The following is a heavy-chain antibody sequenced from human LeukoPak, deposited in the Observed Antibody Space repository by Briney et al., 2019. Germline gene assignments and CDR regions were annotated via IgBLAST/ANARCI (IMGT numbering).Heavy chain of an antibody. CDR1: GFSFSTYG. CDR3: ARDKIVGAKNVNWFDP. Sequence: PGGSLRLSCVGTGFSFSTYGMTWVRQAPGKGLEWVSAISGSGGSTYYADSVKGRFTISRDNAKNTLYLQMNSLRAEDTAVYYCARDKIVGAKNVNWFDPWGQGTLVTVSS. CDR2: ISGSGGST. V-gene: IGHV3-23*01. J-gene: IGHJ5*02. D-gene: IGHD1-26*01.